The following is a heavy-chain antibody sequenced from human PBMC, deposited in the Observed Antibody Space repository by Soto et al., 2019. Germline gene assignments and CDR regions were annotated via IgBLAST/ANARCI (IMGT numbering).Heavy chain of an antibody. CDR1: GFTFSSYA. CDR3: ARDNGVVSGSCYGY. D-gene: IGHD2-15*01. Sequence: QVQLVESGGGVVQPGRSLRLSCAASGFTFSSYAMHWVRQAPGKGLEWVAVISYDGSNKYYADSVKGRFTISRDNSKNTRYLQMNSLRAEDTAVYYCARDNGVVSGSCYGYWGQGTLVTVSS. J-gene: IGHJ4*02. CDR2: ISYDGSNK. V-gene: IGHV3-30-3*01.